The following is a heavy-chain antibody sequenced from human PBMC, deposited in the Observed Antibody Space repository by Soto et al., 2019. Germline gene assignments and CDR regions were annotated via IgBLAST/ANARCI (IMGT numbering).Heavy chain of an antibody. D-gene: IGHD3-22*01. CDR1: GGSISSGDHY. Sequence: PSETLSLTCTVSGGSISSGDHYWSWIRQPPGKGLEWIGYIYYSGRTYYNPSLKSRVTISVDTSKNQFSLKLSSVTAADTAVYYCARLVVTTARDAFDIWGQGTMVTVSS. J-gene: IGHJ3*02. CDR3: ARLVVTTARDAFDI. V-gene: IGHV4-30-4*02. CDR2: IYYSGRT.